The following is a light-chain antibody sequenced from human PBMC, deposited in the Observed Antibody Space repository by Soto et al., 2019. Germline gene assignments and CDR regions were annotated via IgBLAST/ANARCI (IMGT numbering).Light chain of an antibody. CDR2: LGS. CDR3: MQALQTPFT. CDR1: QSLLHSNGYNY. Sequence: DIVMTQSPLSLPVTPGEPASISCRSSQSLLHSNGYNYLDWYLQKPGQSPQLLIYLGSNLASGVPDRFSGSGSGTDFTLKISRVEAEDVGVYYGMQALQTPFTFGPGTKVDIK. J-gene: IGKJ3*01. V-gene: IGKV2-28*01.